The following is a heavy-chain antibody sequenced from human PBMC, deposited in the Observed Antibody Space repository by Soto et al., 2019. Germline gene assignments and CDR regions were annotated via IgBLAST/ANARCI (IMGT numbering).Heavy chain of an antibody. V-gene: IGHV3-23*01. D-gene: IGHD3-3*01. CDR1: GFTFRSYA. Sequence: GGSLRLSCAASGFTFRSYAMSWVRQAPGKGLEWVSAISGSGGSTYYADSVKGRFTISRDNSKNTLYLQMNSLRAEDTAVYYCAKDGFHDYDFWSDLGLGMDVWGQGTTVTVSS. J-gene: IGHJ6*02. CDR2: ISGSGGST. CDR3: AKDGFHDYDFWSDLGLGMDV.